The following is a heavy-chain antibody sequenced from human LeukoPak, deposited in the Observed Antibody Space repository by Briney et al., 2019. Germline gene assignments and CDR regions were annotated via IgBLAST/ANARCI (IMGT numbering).Heavy chain of an antibody. CDR2: IYYSGST. CDR1: GGSISSSSYY. D-gene: IGHD3-9*01. V-gene: IGHV4-39*01. J-gene: IGHJ4*02. CDR3: ATHDILTGYQYYFDY. Sequence: SETLSLTCTVSGGSISSSSYYWGWIRQPPGKGLEWIGSIYYSGSTYYNPSLKSRVTISVDTSKNQFSLKLSSVAAADTAVYYCATHDILTGYQYYFDYWGQGTPVTVSS.